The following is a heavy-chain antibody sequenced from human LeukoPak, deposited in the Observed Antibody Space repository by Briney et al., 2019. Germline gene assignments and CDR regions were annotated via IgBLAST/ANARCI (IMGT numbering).Heavy chain of an antibody. D-gene: IGHD2-15*01. CDR1: GGSISSGSYY. Sequence: PSQTLSLTYTVSGGSISSGSYYWGWIRQPPGKGLEWIGSIYYSGSTYYNPSLKSRVTISVDTSKNQFSLKLSSVTAADTAVYYCARQGRRYYYYMDVWGKGTTVTVSS. V-gene: IGHV4-39*01. CDR2: IYYSGST. CDR3: ARQGRRYYYYMDV. J-gene: IGHJ6*03.